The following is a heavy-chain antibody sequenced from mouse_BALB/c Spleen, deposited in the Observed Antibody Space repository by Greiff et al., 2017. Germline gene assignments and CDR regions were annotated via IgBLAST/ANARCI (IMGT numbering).Heavy chain of an antibody. D-gene: IGHD1-1*01. J-gene: IGHJ1*01. V-gene: IGHV2-9*02. CDR1: GFSLTSYG. CDR2: IWAGGST. CDR3: ARDQDYGSRRYFDV. Sequence: VMLVESGPGLVAPSQSLSITCTVSGFSLTSYGVHWVRQPPGKGLEWLGVIWAGGSTNYNSALMSRLSISKDNSKSQVFLKMNSLQTDDTAMYYCARDQDYGSRRYFDVWGAGTTVTVSS.